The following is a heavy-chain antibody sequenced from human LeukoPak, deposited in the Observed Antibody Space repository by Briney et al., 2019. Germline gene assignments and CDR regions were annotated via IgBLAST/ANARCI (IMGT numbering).Heavy chain of an antibody. J-gene: IGHJ4*02. V-gene: IGHV3-11*06. CDR1: GFTFSDYY. CDR2: ISSSSSYT. D-gene: IGHD6-19*01. CDR3: ARDFRGVWPGIAVARWGYYFDY. Sequence: GGSLRLSCAASGFTFSDYYMSWIRQAPGKGLEWVSYISSSSSYTNYADSVKGRFTISRGNAKNSLYLQMNSLRAEDTAVYYCARDFRGVWPGIAVARWGYYFDYWGQGTLVTVSS.